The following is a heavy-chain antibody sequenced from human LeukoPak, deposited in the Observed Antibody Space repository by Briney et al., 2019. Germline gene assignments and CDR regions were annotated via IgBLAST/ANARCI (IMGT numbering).Heavy chain of an antibody. CDR2: INHSGST. V-gene: IGHV4-34*01. Sequence: SETLSLTCAVYGGSFSGYYWSWIRQPPGKGLEWIGEINHSGSTNYNPSLKSRVTISVDTSKNQFSLKLSSVTAADTAVYYCARVAAAGPCFDYWGQGTLVTVSS. D-gene: IGHD6-13*01. J-gene: IGHJ4*02. CDR1: GGSFSGYY. CDR3: ARVAAAGPCFDY.